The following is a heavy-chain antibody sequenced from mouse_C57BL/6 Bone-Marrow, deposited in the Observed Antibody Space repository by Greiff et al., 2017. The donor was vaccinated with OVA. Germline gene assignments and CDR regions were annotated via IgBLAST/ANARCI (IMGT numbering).Heavy chain of an antibody. CDR1: GYSITSGYY. D-gene: IGHD2-3*01. J-gene: IGHJ2*01. CDR3: ARDGRDGYFHY. Sequence: DVKLVESGPGLVKPSQSLSLTCSVTGYSITSGYYWNWIRQFPGNKLEWMGYISYDGSNNYNPSLKNRISITRDTSKNQFFLKLNSVTTEDTATYYCARDGRDGYFHYWGQGTTLTVSS. V-gene: IGHV3-6*01. CDR2: ISYDGSN.